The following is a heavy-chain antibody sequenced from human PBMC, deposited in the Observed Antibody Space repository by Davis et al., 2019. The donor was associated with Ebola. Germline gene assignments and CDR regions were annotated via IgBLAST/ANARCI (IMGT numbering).Heavy chain of an antibody. J-gene: IGHJ5*02. CDR3: ARHYQYRSNWFAP. D-gene: IGHD2-2*02. CDR1: GGSIIGDY. V-gene: IGHV4-59*12. Sequence: MPSETLSLTFTVSGGSIIGDYWSWIRQSPERGLEWMGFVYYSGRTEYNPSLKGRVAILVDTSKNQFSLRLNSVTAADTAIYYCARHYQYRSNWFAPWGQGTLVTVSS. CDR2: VYYSGRT.